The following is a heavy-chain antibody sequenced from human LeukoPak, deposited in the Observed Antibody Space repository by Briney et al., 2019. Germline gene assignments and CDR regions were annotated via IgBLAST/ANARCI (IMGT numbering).Heavy chain of an antibody. D-gene: IGHD3-22*01. V-gene: IGHV4-38-2*02. J-gene: IGHJ4*02. CDR1: GFSLTSSRVA. CDR3: ARDPDYYDPGY. CDR2: IYQSGST. Sequence: SGPTLVKPTQTLTLTCTVSGFSLTSSRVAVGWIRQPPGKALEWIGSIYQSGSTYYNASLRSRVTISVNTSNNQFSLKLSSVTAADTAVYYCARDPDYYDPGYWGQGTLVTVSS.